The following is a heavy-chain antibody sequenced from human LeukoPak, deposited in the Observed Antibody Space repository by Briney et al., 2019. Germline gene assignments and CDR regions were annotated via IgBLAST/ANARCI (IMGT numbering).Heavy chain of an antibody. CDR3: AKDFAQPPDY. CDR2: ISSGGSTI. CDR1: GFTFSDYY. V-gene: IGHV3-11*01. D-gene: IGHD2-2*01. Sequence: GGSLRLSCAVSGFTFSDYYMSWIRQAPGKGLEWVSYISSGGSTISHADSVKGRFTISRDNSKNTLYLQMNSLRAEDTAVYYCAKDFAQPPDYWGQGTLVTVSS. J-gene: IGHJ4*02.